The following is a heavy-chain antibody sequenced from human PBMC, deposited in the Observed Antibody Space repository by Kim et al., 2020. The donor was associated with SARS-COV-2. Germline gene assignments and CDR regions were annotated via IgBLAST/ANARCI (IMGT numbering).Heavy chain of an antibody. Sequence: GGSLRLSCAASGFSFSDAWMSWVRQAPGKGLEWVAHIKDKRRGATADYSAPVKGRFSISRDDSKAMLYLQMNSLQIEDTAVHYCVTDREASLVDMWGQGTMVTVSS. CDR2: IKDKRRGATA. V-gene: IGHV3-15*01. CDR1: GFSFSDAW. J-gene: IGHJ3*02. CDR3: VTDREASLVDM.